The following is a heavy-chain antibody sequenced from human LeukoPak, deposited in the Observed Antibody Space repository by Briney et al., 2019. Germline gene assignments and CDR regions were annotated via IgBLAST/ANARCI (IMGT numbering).Heavy chain of an antibody. D-gene: IGHD1-26*01. J-gene: IGHJ5*02. CDR1: GDSISSGGYY. V-gene: IGHV4-31*03. CDR2: IYYTGST. Sequence: SQTLSLTCTVSGDSISSGGYYWSWIRQHPGKGLEWIGYIYYTGSTYYNPSLKSRVTVSVDTSKNQFSLKVFSVTAADTAVYFCARAKSYYNWFDPWGQGTLVTVSS. CDR3: ARAKSYYNWFDP.